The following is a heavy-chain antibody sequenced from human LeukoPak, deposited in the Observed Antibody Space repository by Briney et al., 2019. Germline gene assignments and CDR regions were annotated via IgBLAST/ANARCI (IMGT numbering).Heavy chain of an antibody. CDR3: AKDQGEVISVPDWFDP. CDR2: ISYDGSNK. J-gene: IGHJ5*02. V-gene: IGHV3-30*18. Sequence: QTGGSLRLSCAASGFAFSDSWMTWIRQAPGKGLEWVAVISYDGSNKYYADSVKGRFTISRDNSKNTLYLQMNSMRAEDTAVYYCAKDQGEVISVPDWFDPWGQGTLVTVSS. D-gene: IGHD5/OR15-5a*01. CDR1: GFAFSDSW.